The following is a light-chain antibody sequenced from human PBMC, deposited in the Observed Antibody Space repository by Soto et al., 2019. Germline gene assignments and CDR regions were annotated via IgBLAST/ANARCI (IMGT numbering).Light chain of an antibody. CDR2: GAS. J-gene: IGKJ1*01. Sequence: EIVMTQSPVTLSVSPGGRATLSCRASQSISGTLAWYQQKPGQAPRLLIYGASTRAAGFPARFSGSGSGTDFTLTISSLQSEDFAVYSCQQYDNWPWTFGQGTKVDIK. CDR1: QSISGT. CDR3: QQYDNWPWT. V-gene: IGKV3-15*01.